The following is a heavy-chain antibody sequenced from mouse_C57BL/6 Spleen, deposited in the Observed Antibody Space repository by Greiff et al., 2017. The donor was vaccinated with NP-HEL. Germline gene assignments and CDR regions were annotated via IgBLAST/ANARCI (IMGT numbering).Heavy chain of an antibody. J-gene: IGHJ1*03. V-gene: IGHV1-62-2*01. Sequence: QVQLKESGAELVKPGASVKLSCKASGYTFTEYTIHWVKQRSGQGLEWIGWFYPGSGSIKYNEKFKDKATLTADKSSSTVYMELSRLTSEDSAVYFCARHEDDDGLKGYWYFDVWGTGTTVTVSS. CDR1: GYTFTEYT. CDR3: ARHEDDDGLKGYWYFDV. D-gene: IGHD2-3*01. CDR2: FYPGSGSI.